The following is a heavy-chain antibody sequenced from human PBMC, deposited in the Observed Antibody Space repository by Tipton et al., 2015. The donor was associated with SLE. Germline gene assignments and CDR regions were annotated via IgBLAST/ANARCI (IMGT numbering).Heavy chain of an antibody. CDR3: AKVVPWGATVRNLDS. D-gene: IGHD3-10*01. V-gene: IGHV3-23*03. Sequence: SLRLSCAASGFTFSSNAMSWVRQAPGKGLEVVSVFYGDHKTVLYGGGRASYAESVRGRFTISRDNSKNTLYLRMNSLTPEDTAVYYCAKVVPWGATVRNLDSWGQGTLVTVSS. CDR2: FYGDHKTVLYGGGRA. CDR1: GFTFSSNA. J-gene: IGHJ4*02.